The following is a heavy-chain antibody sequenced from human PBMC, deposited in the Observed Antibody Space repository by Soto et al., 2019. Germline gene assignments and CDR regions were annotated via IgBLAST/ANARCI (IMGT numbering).Heavy chain of an antibody. V-gene: IGHV1-69*06. CDR3: ARAPRRPYYDFWSGYYSYYGMDV. CDR2: IIPIFGTP. Sequence: SVKVSCKASGGTFSSFAISWVRQAPGQGLEWMGGIIPIFGTPNYAQKFQGRVTITADKSTSTAYMELSSLRSEDTAVYYCARAPRRPYYDFWSGYYSYYGMDVWGQGTTVTVSS. D-gene: IGHD3-3*01. CDR1: GGTFSSFA. J-gene: IGHJ6*02.